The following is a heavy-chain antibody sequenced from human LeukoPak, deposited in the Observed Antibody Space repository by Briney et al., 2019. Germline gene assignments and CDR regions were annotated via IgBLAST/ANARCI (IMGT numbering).Heavy chain of an antibody. CDR3: AKVIPHYYYYGMDV. V-gene: IGHV3-23*01. J-gene: IGHJ6*02. CDR2: ISGSGGST. D-gene: IGHD2-21*01. Sequence: GGSLRLSCAASGFTFSSYDMSWVRQAPGKGLEWVSAISGSGGSTYYADSVEGWFTISRDNSKNTLYLQMNSLRAEDRAVYYCAKVIPHYYYYGMDVWGQGTTVTVSS. CDR1: GFTFSSYD.